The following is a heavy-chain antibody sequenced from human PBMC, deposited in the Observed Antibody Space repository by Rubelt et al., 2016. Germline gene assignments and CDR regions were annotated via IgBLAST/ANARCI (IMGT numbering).Heavy chain of an antibody. CDR3: ARHLRSGSGYYSPFVY. J-gene: IGHJ4*02. D-gene: IGHD3-22*01. V-gene: IGHV1-2*06. CDR2: INPNSGGT. Sequence: GLEWMGRINPNSGGTNYAQKFQGRVTMTRDTSISTAYMELSRLRSDDTAVYYCARHLRSGSGYYSPFVYWGQGTLVTVSS.